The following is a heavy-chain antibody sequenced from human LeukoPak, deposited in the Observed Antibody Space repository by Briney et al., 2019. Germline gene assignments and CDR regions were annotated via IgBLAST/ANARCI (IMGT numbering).Heavy chain of an antibody. Sequence: PSETLSLTCTVSGGSISSYYWSWIRQPPGKGLEWIGYIYYSGSTNYNPSLKSRVTISVDTSKNQFSLKLSSVTAADTAVYYCALSGSERWDAFDIWGQGTMVTVSS. CDR2: IYYSGST. CDR1: GGSISSYY. J-gene: IGHJ3*02. CDR3: ALSGSERWDAFDI. D-gene: IGHD1-26*01. V-gene: IGHV4-59*01.